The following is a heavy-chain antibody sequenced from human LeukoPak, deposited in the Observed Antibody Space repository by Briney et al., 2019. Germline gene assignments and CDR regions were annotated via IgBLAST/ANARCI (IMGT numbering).Heavy chain of an antibody. Sequence: SETLSLTCTVSGGSISGYYWCCIRQPPGKGLEWIGYIYYSGSTNYNPSLKSRVTISVDTSKNQFSLKLSSVTAADTAVYYCARAPDYYDSSGYLWGQGTLVTVSS. D-gene: IGHD3-22*01. CDR2: IYYSGST. CDR1: GGSISGYY. J-gene: IGHJ4*02. CDR3: ARAPDYYDSSGYL. V-gene: IGHV4-59*01.